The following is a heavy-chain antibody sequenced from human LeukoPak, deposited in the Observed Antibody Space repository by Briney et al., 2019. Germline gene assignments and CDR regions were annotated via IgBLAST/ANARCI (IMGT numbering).Heavy chain of an antibody. Sequence: PGGSLRLSCAASGYTFSIYWMNWVRQAPGKGLEWVAHIQQDGGEKYYVDSVKGRFTISRDNAKNSLFLQMNSLSAEDTAMYYCARDANDGDYDPVIYYMDVWGKGTTVTVSS. CDR3: ARDANDGDYDPVIYYMDV. J-gene: IGHJ6*03. CDR1: GYTFSIYW. D-gene: IGHD4-17*01. CDR2: IQQDGGEK. V-gene: IGHV3-7*01.